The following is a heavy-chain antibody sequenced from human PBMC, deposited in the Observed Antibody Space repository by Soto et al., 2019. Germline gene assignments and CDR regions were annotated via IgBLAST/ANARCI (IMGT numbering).Heavy chain of an antibody. CDR2: ISYDGSNK. CDR3: ARDLIAVAAQNWFDP. D-gene: IGHD6-19*01. CDR1: GFTFSSYA. J-gene: IGHJ5*02. V-gene: IGHV3-30-3*01. Sequence: GGSLRLSCAASGFTFSSYAMHWVRQAPGKGLEWVAVISYDGSNKYYADSVKGRFTISRDNSKNTLYLQMNSLRAEDTAVYYCARDLIAVAAQNWFDPWGQGTLVTVSS.